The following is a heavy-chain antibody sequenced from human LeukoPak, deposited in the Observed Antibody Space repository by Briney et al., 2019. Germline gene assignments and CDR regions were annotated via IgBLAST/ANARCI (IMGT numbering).Heavy chain of an antibody. Sequence: GGSLRLSCAGSGFTFSNYSINWVRQAPGKGLEWVSSISPSSHYIYYADSVRGRFTISRDNARNSLYLQMNSLRDEDTAVYYGARDRHTAMVYYYYYMDVWGTGTTVTVSS. CDR1: GFTFSNYS. CDR2: ISPSSHYI. J-gene: IGHJ6*03. D-gene: IGHD5-18*01. V-gene: IGHV3-21*04. CDR3: ARDRHTAMVYYYYYMDV.